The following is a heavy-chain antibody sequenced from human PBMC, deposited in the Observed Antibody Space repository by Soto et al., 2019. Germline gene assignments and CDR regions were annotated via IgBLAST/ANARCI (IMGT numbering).Heavy chain of an antibody. J-gene: IGHJ4*02. V-gene: IGHV1-2*02. CDR1: GYTFTDYY. D-gene: IGHD3-10*01. CDR2: INPNSGAT. Sequence: GASVKVSCKASGYTFTDYYIHWVRQAPGQGLEWLGWINPNSGATAYARTFQGRVTLTRDTSISTAYMDLGGLNSDDTAVFYCATGPEGPLDYWGQGTRVTVS. CDR3: ATGPEGPLDY.